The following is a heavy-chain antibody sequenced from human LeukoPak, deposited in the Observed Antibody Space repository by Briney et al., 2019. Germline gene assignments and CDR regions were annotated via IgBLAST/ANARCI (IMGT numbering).Heavy chain of an antibody. CDR2: INPNSGDT. CDR3: AGEYCSGGSCRQSFDY. Sequence: AAVKDSWKASGYTFTDYYMHWVRQAPGQGLEWMGWINPNSGDTNHAQNIQGRVTLTRDTSISTAYMELSSLRSDDSAVYYCAGEYCSGGSCRQSFDYWGQGTLV. CDR1: GYTFTDYY. J-gene: IGHJ4*02. V-gene: IGHV1-2*02. D-gene: IGHD2-15*01.